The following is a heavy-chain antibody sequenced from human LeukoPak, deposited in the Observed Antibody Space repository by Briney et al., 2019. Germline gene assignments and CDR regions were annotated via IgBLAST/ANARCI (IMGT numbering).Heavy chain of an antibody. CDR2: ISGSGGST. J-gene: IGHJ4*02. V-gene: IGHV3-23*01. CDR3: AVRSGYDCFDY. D-gene: IGHD5-12*01. Sequence: GGSLRLSCAASGFTFSSYAMSWVRQAPGKGLEWVSAISGSGGSTYYADSVKGRFTISRDNSKNTLYLQMNSLRAEDAAVYYCAVRSGYDCFDYWGQGTLVTVSS. CDR1: GFTFSSYA.